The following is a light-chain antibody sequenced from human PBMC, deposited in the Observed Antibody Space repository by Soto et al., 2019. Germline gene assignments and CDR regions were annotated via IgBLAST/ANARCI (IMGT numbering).Light chain of an antibody. CDR1: QSVSSN. CDR2: GAS. J-gene: IGKJ1*01. Sequence: EIVMTQSPATLSVSPGERATLSCRASQSVSSNLAWYQQKPGQAPTLLIYGASTRATRIPARFSGNGSGTEFTPTIISLQSEDVAVYYCQQHNNWPPETFGQGTKVEIK. V-gene: IGKV3-15*01. CDR3: QQHNNWPPET.